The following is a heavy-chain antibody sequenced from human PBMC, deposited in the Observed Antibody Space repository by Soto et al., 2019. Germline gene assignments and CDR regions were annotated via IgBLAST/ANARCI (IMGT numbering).Heavy chain of an antibody. V-gene: IGHV4-31*03. J-gene: IGHJ4*02. CDR3: ARWVGATSFDY. Sequence: QVQLQESGPGLVKPSQTLSLTCTVSGGSISSGGYYWSWIRQHPAKGLEWIGYIYYSGSTYYNPSLKSRVTISGDTSKNQFALKLSSVTAADTAVYYCARWVGATSFDYWGQGTLVNVSS. CDR2: IYYSGST. D-gene: IGHD1-26*01. CDR1: GGSISSGGYY.